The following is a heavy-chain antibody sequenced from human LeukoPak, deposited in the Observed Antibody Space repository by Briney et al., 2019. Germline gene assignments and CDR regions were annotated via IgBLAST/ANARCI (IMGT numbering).Heavy chain of an antibody. CDR2: IYHSGST. CDR1: GGSISSSNW. Sequence: SGTLSLTCAISGGSISSSNWWSWVRQPPGKGLEWIGEIYHSGSTNYNPSLKSRITISVDKSKNQFSLKLSSVTAADTAVYYCASSGRSIAARPLDYWGQGTLVTVSS. J-gene: IGHJ4*02. CDR3: ASSGRSIAARPLDY. V-gene: IGHV4-4*02. D-gene: IGHD6-6*01.